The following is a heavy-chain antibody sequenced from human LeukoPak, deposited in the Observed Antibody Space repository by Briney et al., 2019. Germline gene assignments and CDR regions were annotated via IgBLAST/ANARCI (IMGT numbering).Heavy chain of an antibody. CDR2: ISRSDTTI. CDR1: GFIFRDYY. V-gene: IGHV3-11*04. D-gene: IGHD6-13*01. J-gene: IGHJ4*02. CDR3: AREGAAGTSLDY. Sequence: GGSLRLSCTASGFIFRDYYMSWIRQAPGKGLEWVSYISRSDTTIYYADSVRGRFTISRDNAKNTLYLQMNSLRAEDTAMYYCAREGAAGTSLDYWGQGTLVTVSS.